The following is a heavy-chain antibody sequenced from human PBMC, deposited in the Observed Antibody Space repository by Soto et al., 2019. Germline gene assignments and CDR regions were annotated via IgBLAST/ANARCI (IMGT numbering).Heavy chain of an antibody. D-gene: IGHD4-17*01. Sequence: QITLKESCPTLVNPTQPLTLTCTFSGFSLNTSGVGVGWIRQPPGKALEWLALIYWDYDKRYSPSLKSRLTITKDTSKNQIVLTMTNIDPVDTATYYCAHRSGRGDYGYYRDVWCKGTTVTVSS. CDR1: GFSLNTSGVG. CDR2: IYWDYDK. V-gene: IGHV2-5*02. CDR3: AHRSGRGDYGYYRDV. J-gene: IGHJ6*03.